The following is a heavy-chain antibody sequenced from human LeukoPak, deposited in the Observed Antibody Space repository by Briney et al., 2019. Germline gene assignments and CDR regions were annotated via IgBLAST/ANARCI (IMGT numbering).Heavy chain of an antibody. Sequence: GGSLRLSCTASGFTFGDYAMSWFRQAPGKGLEWVGCIRSKAYGGTTEYAASVKGRFTISRDDSKSIAYLQMNSLKTEDTAVYYCTRDRRRYYYDSSGYKYFDYWGQGTLVTVSS. J-gene: IGHJ4*02. CDR2: IRSKAYGGTT. V-gene: IGHV3-49*03. CDR3: TRDRRRYYYDSSGYKYFDY. CDR1: GFTFGDYA. D-gene: IGHD3-22*01.